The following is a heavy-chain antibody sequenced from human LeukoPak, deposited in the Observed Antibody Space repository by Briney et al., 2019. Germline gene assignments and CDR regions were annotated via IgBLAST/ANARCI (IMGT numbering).Heavy chain of an antibody. D-gene: IGHD3-3*01. CDR2: ISAYNGNT. J-gene: IGHJ6*02. V-gene: IGHV1-18*01. CDR1: GYTFTSYG. CDR3: ARDYDFWSGYYTTYYYYGMDV. Sequence: RASVKVSCKASGYTFTSYGISWVRQAPGQGLEWMGRISAYNGNTNYAQTLQGRVTMTIDTSTSTAYMELRSLRSDDTAVYYCARDYDFWSGYYTTYYYYGMDVWGQGTTVTVSS.